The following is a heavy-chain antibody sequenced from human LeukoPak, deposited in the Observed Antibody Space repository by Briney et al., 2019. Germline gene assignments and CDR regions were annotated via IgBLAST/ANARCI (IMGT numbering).Heavy chain of an antibody. CDR2: IIPIFRTA. J-gene: IGHJ4*02. V-gene: IGHV1-69*13. CDR3: ARALRYYSDSSGYAFDY. CDR1: GGTFRSFA. Sequence: GASVKVSCKASGGTFRSFAISWVRQAPGQGLEWMGGIIPIFRTASYAQKFQGRVTITADESTSTAYMELSSLRSEDTAVYYCARALRYYSDSSGYAFDYWGQGTLVTVSS. D-gene: IGHD3-22*01.